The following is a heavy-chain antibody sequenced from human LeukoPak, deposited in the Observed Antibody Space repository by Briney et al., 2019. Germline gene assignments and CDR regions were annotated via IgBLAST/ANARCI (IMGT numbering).Heavy chain of an antibody. Sequence: PGGSLRLSCAASGFTFSSYGMHWVRQAPGRGLEWVAVIWYDGSNKYYADSVKGRFTISRDNSKNTLYLQMNSLRAEDTAVYYCARGSPVPAAIGRLDYWGQGTLVTVSS. V-gene: IGHV3-33*01. J-gene: IGHJ4*02. CDR1: GFTFSSYG. CDR2: IWYDGSNK. CDR3: ARGSPVPAAIGRLDY. D-gene: IGHD2-2*02.